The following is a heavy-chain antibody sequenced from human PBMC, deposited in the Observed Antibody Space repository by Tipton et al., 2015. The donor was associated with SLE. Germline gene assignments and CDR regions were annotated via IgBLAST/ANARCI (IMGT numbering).Heavy chain of an antibody. V-gene: IGHV3-33*01. Sequence: SLRLSCAASGFTFSSYGMHWVRQAPGKGLEWVAVIWYDGSNKYYADSVKGRFTISRDNSKNTLYLQMNSLRAEDTAVYYCARERYSSSHTRSFDYWGQGTLVTVSS. CDR3: ARERYSSSHTRSFDY. D-gene: IGHD6-13*01. J-gene: IGHJ4*02. CDR1: GFTFSSYG. CDR2: IWYDGSNK.